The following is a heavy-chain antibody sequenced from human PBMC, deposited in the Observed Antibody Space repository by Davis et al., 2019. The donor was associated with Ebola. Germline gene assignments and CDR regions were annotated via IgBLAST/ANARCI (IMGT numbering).Heavy chain of an antibody. V-gene: IGHV3-48*02. Sequence: PGGSLRLSCAASGFDFSYHRMNWVRQVPGKGLEWLSYIATSATDYADSVKGRFTISRDNAQNSLYLQMNNLRDEDTAVYYCARGGGCSGGSCWYADYWGQGTLVIV. D-gene: IGHD2-15*01. CDR2: IATSAT. CDR3: ARGGGCSGGSCWYADY. CDR1: GFDFSYHR. J-gene: IGHJ4*02.